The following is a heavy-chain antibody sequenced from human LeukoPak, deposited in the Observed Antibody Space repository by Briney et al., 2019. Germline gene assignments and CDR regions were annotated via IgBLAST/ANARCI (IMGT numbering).Heavy chain of an antibody. CDR1: GFSFSDYY. V-gene: IGHV3-11*06. D-gene: IGHD1-26*01. CDR2: ISSSGTYT. J-gene: IGHJ4*02. Sequence: GRTLRLSCAASGFSFSDYYMTWIRQAPGKGLEWVSYISSSGTYTNYADSVKGRFTISRDNAKNSLYLQMNSLSAEDTAVYYCAKIAGTYSPDYWGQGTLVTVSS. CDR3: AKIAGTYSPDY.